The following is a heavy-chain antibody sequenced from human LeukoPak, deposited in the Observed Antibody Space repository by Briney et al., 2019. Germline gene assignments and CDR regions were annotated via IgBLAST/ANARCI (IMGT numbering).Heavy chain of an antibody. CDR3: VSPRGFSYGYFDY. CDR2: IYYNKNT. CDR1: GGSISSSSAY. V-gene: IGHV4-39*01. Sequence: PSETLSLTCTVSGGSISSSSAYWGWIRQPPGKGLEWIGSIYYNKNTYYNPSLKSRVTISADTSKNQFSLTLGSVSATDTAVYYCVSPRGFSYGYFDYWGQGTLVTVSS. J-gene: IGHJ4*02. D-gene: IGHD5-18*01.